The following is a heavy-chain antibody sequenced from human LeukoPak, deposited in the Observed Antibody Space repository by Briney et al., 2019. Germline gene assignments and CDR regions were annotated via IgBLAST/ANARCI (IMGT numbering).Heavy chain of an antibody. CDR2: INHSGST. CDR1: GGSFSGYY. CDR3: ARYSYCTSGVCYRYYYYGMDV. Sequence: SETLSLTCAVYGGSFSGYYWSWIRQPPGKGLEWIGEINHSGSTNYNPSLKSRVTISVDTSKNQFSLKLSSVTAADTAVYYCARYSYCTSGVCYRYYYYGMDVWGQGTTVTVSS. J-gene: IGHJ6*02. V-gene: IGHV4-34*01. D-gene: IGHD2-8*01.